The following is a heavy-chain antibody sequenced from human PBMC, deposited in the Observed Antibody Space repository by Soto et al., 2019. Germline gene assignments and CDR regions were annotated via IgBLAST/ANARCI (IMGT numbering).Heavy chain of an antibody. D-gene: IGHD3-16*01. CDR1: GFIFSDFA. V-gene: IGHV3-23*04. Sequence: DVHLVESGGGLVQPGGSLRLSCATSGFIFSDFAMTWVRQAPGMGLEWVSAMSGANEDRGYAVSVKGRFTISRDNSKNTLYLHLNSLRAEDTAVYYCAKDGGDGYHRLDWGQGTLVTVSS. J-gene: IGHJ4*02. CDR2: MSGANEDR. CDR3: AKDGGDGYHRLD.